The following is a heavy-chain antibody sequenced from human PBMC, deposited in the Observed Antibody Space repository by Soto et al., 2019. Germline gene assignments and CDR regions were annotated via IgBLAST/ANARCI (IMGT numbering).Heavy chain of an antibody. V-gene: IGHV3-23*01. J-gene: IGHJ1*01. CDR1: GFTFSSYA. CDR2: ISGSGGST. CDR3: AKSIVYRYGDYHNQYFQH. Sequence: GGSLRLSCAASGFTFSSYAMSWVRQAPGKGLEWVSAISGSGGSTYYADSVKGRFTISRDNSKNTLYLQMNSLRAEDTAVYYCAKSIVYRYGDYHNQYFQHWGQGTLVTVSS. D-gene: IGHD4-17*01.